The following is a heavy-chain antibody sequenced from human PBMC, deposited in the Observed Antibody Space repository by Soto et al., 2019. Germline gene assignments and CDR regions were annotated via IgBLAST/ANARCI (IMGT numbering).Heavy chain of an antibody. CDR2: IIPILGIA. CDR1: GGTFSSYT. CDR3: XXXXXXLAAHDY. Sequence: QVQLVQSGAEVKKPGSSVKXSXXASGGTFSSYTISWVRQAPGQGLEWMGRIIPILGIANYAQKFQGRVTITADKSTSTAYMELSSLRSEDTAVXXXXXXXXXLAAHDYWGQGTLVTVSS. J-gene: IGHJ4*02. V-gene: IGHV1-69*02.